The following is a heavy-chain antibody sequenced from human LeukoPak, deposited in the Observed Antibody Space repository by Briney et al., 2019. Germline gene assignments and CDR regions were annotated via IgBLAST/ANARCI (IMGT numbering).Heavy chain of an antibody. J-gene: IGHJ6*02. CDR3: ASEWELPTMRDGMDV. D-gene: IGHD1-26*01. V-gene: IGHV1-2*06. Sequence: ASVKVSCKASGGTFSSYAISWVRQAPGQGLEWMGRINPNSGGTNYAQKFQGRVTMTRDTSISTAYMELSRLRSDDTAVYYCASEWELPTMRDGMDVWGQGTTVTVSS. CDR1: GGTFSSYA. CDR2: INPNSGGT.